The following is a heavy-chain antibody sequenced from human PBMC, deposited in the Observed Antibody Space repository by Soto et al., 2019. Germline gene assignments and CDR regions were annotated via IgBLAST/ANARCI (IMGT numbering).Heavy chain of an antibody. CDR3: AKVSVLRFLEWFPVYMDV. CDR1: GFTFSSYA. Sequence: LRLSCAASGFTFSSYAMSWVRQAPGKGLEWVSAISGSGGSTYYADSVKGRFTISRDNSKNTLYLQMNSLRAEDTAVYYCAKVSVLRFLEWFPVYMDVWGKGTTVTVSS. V-gene: IGHV3-23*01. J-gene: IGHJ6*03. CDR2: ISGSGGST. D-gene: IGHD3-3*01.